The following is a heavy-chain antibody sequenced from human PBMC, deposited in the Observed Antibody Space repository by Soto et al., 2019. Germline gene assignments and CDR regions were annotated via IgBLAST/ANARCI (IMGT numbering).Heavy chain of an antibody. CDR3: ARHSLALRKNNWFDP. J-gene: IGHJ5*02. CDR1: GDSIISSDFY. Sequence: SETLSLTCTASGDSIISSDFYWGWVRQPPGKGLEWIGSIFYLGSSYYNPSLKSRVTMSVDTSKNQFSLRLRSVTAADTALYFCARHSLALRKNNWFDPWGQGIMVTVSS. CDR2: IFYLGSS. D-gene: IGHD3-3*02. V-gene: IGHV4-39*01.